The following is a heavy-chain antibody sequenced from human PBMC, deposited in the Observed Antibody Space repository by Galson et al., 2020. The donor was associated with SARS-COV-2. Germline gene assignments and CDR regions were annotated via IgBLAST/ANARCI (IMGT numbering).Heavy chain of an antibody. CDR2: IYYSGST. CDR3: ARDNRPMFTGGRGYSYGVRY. CDR1: GGSVSSGSYY. D-gene: IGHD5-18*01. Sequence: SETLSLTCTVSGGSVSSGSYYWSWIRQPPGKGLEWIGYIYYSGSTNYNPSLKSRVTISVDTSKNQFSLKLSSVTAADTAVYYCARDNRPMFTGGRGYSYGVRYWGQGTLVTVSS. J-gene: IGHJ4*02. V-gene: IGHV4-61*01.